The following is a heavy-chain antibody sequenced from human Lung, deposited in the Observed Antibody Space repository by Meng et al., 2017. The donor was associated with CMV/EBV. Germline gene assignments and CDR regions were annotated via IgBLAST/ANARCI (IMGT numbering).Heavy chain of an antibody. CDR2: INPNSGNT. J-gene: IGHJ5*02. Sequence: SGSPFPSYDITCVRQATGQGLEWLGWINPNSGNTAYAPQFQRRLTMTRNTSINTAYMDLSSLRSEDTAIYYCTRGRGSTHKGNWFDPWGQGTLVTVSS. D-gene: IGHD3-10*01. V-gene: IGHV1-8*01. CDR3: TRGRGSTHKGNWFDP. CDR1: GSPFPSYD.